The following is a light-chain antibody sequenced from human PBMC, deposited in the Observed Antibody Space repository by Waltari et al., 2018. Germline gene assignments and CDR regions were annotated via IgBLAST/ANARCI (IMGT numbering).Light chain of an antibody. CDR2: QDS. J-gene: IGLJ1*01. CDR3: YSTTDNNLGV. V-gene: IGLV3-27*01. Sequence: SSELTQPSSVSVSPGQTARITCSGDMLPKKYTRWFQQKPGQAPVLVLYQDSARPSGTPGRFSGSSSGTTVTLTISGAQVEDEADYYCYSTTDNNLGVFGPGTRVTVL. CDR1: MLPKKY.